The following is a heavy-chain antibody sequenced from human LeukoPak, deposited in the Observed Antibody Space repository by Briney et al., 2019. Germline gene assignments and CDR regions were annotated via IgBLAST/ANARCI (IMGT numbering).Heavy chain of an antibody. Sequence: TSETLSLTCTVPGGSISSYYWTWIRQPPGKGLEWIGYIYYSGSTNYNPSLKSRVTISVDTSKNQFSLKLTSVTAADTAVYYCARGVNSGYFDYCGQGTLVTVSS. J-gene: IGHJ4*02. V-gene: IGHV4-59*01. D-gene: IGHD1-26*01. CDR1: GGSISSYY. CDR3: ARGVNSGYFDY. CDR2: IYYSGST.